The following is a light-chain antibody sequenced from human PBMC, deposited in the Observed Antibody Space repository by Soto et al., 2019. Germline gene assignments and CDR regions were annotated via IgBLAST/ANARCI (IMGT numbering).Light chain of an antibody. Sequence: EIVLTQSPGTLSLSPGERATLSCRASQSLSSSYVVWYQQKPGQAPRLLIYAASRRATGIPDRFSGSGSATEYTLTISRLEPEDFAVYYCHQQGTSGQGTTLEIK. J-gene: IGKJ2*01. CDR2: AAS. V-gene: IGKV3-20*01. CDR3: HQQGT. CDR1: QSLSSSY.